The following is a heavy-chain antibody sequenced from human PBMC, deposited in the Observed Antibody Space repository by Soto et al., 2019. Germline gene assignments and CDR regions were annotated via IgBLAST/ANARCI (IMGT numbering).Heavy chain of an antibody. CDR2: ISTSGGRP. J-gene: IGHJ4*02. V-gene: IGHV3-23*01. CDR3: AKDPGRYDYIWGTYRYIEH. CDR1: GITFSNYA. Sequence: PGGSLRLSCTASGITFSNYAMSWVRQAPRKGLEWVSSISTSGGRPYYADSVKGRFTISRDNSKNTLYLQMNSLRVEDTAVYCCAKDPGRYDYIWGTYRYIEHWGQGTLVTVSS. D-gene: IGHD3-16*02.